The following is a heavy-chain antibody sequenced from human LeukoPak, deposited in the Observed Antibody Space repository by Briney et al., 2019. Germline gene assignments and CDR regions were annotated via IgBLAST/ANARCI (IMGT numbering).Heavy chain of an antibody. CDR3: ARGYGSGSPGDY. D-gene: IGHD3-10*01. V-gene: IGHV3-53*01. Sequence: GGSLRLSCAASGLIVSNNYMSWVRQAPGKGLEWVSVIYSGGNTYYADSVKGRFTIYRDNSKNTLYLQMSSLRAEDTAVYYCARGYGSGSPGDYWGQGTLVTVSS. CDR1: GLIVSNNY. CDR2: IYSGGNT. J-gene: IGHJ4*02.